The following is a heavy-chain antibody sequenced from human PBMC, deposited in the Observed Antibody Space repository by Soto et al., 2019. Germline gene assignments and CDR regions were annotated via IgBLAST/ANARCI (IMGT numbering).Heavy chain of an antibody. CDR3: ARGGGVGVAGSAAFDM. V-gene: IGHV1-2*02. D-gene: IGHD3-3*01. J-gene: IGHJ3*02. Sequence: QLHLVQSGAVVKKPGASVTVSCSASGYPVTAYYMHWVRQAPGRGLEWMGGINPATGAAKYTQTFQGRVTMTRDTSTSTVFMELSCLTSADTAVFYCARGGGVGVAGSAAFDMWGQGTLVTVSS. CDR2: INPATGAA. CDR1: GYPVTAYY.